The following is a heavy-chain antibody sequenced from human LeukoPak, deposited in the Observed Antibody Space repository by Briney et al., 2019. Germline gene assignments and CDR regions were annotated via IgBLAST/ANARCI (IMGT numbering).Heavy chain of an antibody. CDR1: GYTFTGYY. D-gene: IGHD3-22*01. J-gene: IGHJ4*02. CDR3: ARERGITMIVYDY. V-gene: IGHV1-69*05. Sequence: GASVKVSCKASGYTFTGYYMHWVRQAPGQGLEWMGRIIPIFGTANYAQKFQGRVTITTDESTSTAYMELSSLRSEDTAVYYCARERGITMIVYDYWGQGTLVTVSS. CDR2: IIPIFGTA.